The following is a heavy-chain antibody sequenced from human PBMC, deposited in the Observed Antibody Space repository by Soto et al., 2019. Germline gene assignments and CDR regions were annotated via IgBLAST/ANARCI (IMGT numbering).Heavy chain of an antibody. V-gene: IGHV1-69*01. Sequence: QVQLVQSGAEVKKTGSSVKVSCKASGGTFSSYAINWVRQAPGQGFEWMGGIIPILRTANYAQKFQGRVTITADESTATAYMELSSLRSEDTATYYCARVGGNGAASWGQGTLVTVSS. D-gene: IGHD2-8*01. CDR3: ARVGGNGAAS. CDR1: GGTFSSYA. J-gene: IGHJ4*02. CDR2: IIPILRTA.